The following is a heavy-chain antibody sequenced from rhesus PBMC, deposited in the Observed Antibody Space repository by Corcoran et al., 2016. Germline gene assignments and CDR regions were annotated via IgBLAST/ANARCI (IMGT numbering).Heavy chain of an antibody. CDR3: ARTRITMIVVITGGYFDY. CDR1: GGSISDSYR. V-gene: IGHV4S10*01. D-gene: IGHD3-28*01. CDR2: IYGSSTST. J-gene: IGHJ4*01. Sequence: QVQLEESGPGVVKPSETLSLTCAVSGGSISDSYRWSWIRQPPGKGLEWIGYIYGSSTSTNYNPPLKSRVTISKDTSMNQFSLNLRYVSAADTAVYYCARTRITMIVVITGGYFDYWGQGVLVTVSS.